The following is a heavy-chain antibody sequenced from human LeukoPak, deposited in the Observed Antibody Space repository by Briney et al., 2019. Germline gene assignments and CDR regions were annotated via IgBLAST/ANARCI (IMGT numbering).Heavy chain of an antibody. Sequence: SGTLSLTCAVYGGSFSGYYWSWIRQPPGKGLEWIGEINHSGSTKYNPSLKSRVTTSVDTSKNQFSLKLSSVTAADTAVYYCARGSSTTSGGDYWGQGTLVTVSS. CDR3: ARGSSTTSGGDY. CDR1: GGSFSGYY. D-gene: IGHD2-2*01. CDR2: INHSGST. V-gene: IGHV4-34*01. J-gene: IGHJ4*02.